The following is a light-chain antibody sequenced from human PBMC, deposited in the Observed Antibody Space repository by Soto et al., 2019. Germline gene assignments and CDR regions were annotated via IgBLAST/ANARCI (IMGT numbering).Light chain of an antibody. Sequence: IRLTQTASTVSESTGDRVTITCRARQRFXGGFDWYQQTPGQAPKLLXAYAFRLERGGPSRLRGSGSGTEFTLTISSLQPGDSATFYCQQYASYPWTCGRGTKVDIK. CDR3: QQYASYPWT. J-gene: IGKJ1*01. CDR2: YAF. CDR1: QRFXGG. V-gene: IGKV1-5*01.